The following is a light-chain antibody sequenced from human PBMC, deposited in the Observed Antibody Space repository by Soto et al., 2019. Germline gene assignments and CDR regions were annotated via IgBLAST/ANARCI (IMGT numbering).Light chain of an antibody. CDR2: WGS. J-gene: IGKJ1*01. V-gene: IGKV2-28*01. CDR1: QSLLHSNGYNY. CDR3: MQALQTPAT. Sequence: DIVMTQSPLSLPVTPGEPASISCRSSQSLLHSNGYNYLDSYLQKPRQSPQLLLYWGSNRASRVPDRFSGSGSGTEFTLKISRVEAEDVGVYYCMQALQTPATFGQGTKVEI.